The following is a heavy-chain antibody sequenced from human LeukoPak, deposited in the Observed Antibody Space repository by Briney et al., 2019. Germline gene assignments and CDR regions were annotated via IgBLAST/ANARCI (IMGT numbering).Heavy chain of an antibody. CDR3: AKAVSGRYYDFDY. D-gene: IGHD1-26*01. V-gene: IGHV3-23*01. Sequence: GGSLRLSCAASGFTFSSYGMSWVRQAPGKGLEWVSAISGIGGSTYYADSVKGRFTISRDNSKNTLYLQMNSLRAEDTAVYYCAKAVSGRYYDFDYWGQGTLVTVSS. J-gene: IGHJ4*02. CDR2: ISGIGGST. CDR1: GFTFSSYG.